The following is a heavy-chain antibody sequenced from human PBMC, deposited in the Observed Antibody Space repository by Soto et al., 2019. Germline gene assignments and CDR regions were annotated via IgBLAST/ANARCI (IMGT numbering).Heavy chain of an antibody. CDR2: IHSVDGNT. CDR3: ARDEDY. V-gene: IGHV1-3*01. J-gene: IGHJ4*02. CDR1: GHPFNTYK. Sequence: ASVKVSCKASGHPFNTYKIHWVRQAPGQGLEWLGWIHSVDGNTKYSERLQGRVTITWDTSASTAYMELTSLTSEDTAVYYCARDEDYWGQG.